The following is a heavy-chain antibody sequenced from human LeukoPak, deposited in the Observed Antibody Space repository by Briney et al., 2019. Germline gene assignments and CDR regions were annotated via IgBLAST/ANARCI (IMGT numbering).Heavy chain of an antibody. J-gene: IGHJ6*03. Sequence: SETLSLTCTVSGGSISSYYWSWIRQPPGKGLEWIGYIYYSGSTNYNPSLKSRVTISVDTSKNQFSLKLSSVTAADTAVYYCARTVTSPKNYYYYYMDVWGKGTTVTVSS. CDR3: ARTVTSPKNYYYYYMDV. V-gene: IGHV4-59*01. D-gene: IGHD4-11*01. CDR2: IYYSGST. CDR1: GGSISSYY.